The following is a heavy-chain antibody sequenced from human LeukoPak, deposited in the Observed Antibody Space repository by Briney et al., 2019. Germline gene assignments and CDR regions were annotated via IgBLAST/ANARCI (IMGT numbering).Heavy chain of an antibody. CDR2: ISGSGNII. J-gene: IGHJ6*02. CDR3: ARPRSDLYGMDV. V-gene: IGHV3-48*03. Sequence: QAGGSLRLSCAASGFTFSSYEMNWVRQAPGKGLEWVSYISGSGNIIYYADSVKGRFTISRDNAKNSLYLQMNSLRVEDTAVYYCARPRSDLYGMDVWGQGTTVTVSS. CDR1: GFTFSSYE.